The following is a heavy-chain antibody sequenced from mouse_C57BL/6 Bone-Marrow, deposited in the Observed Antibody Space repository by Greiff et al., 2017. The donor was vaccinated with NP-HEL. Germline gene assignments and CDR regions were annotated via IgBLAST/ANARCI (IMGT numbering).Heavy chain of an antibody. D-gene: IGHD2-3*01. CDR1: GYTFTSYW. CDR3: ARDGYYLHWYFDV. J-gene: IGHJ1*03. Sequence: VQLQQPGAELVKPGASVKLSCKASGYTFTSYWMQWVKQRPGQGLEWIGEIDPFDSYNNYNQKLKGKATLTVDTSSSTAYMQLSSLTSEDSAVYYCARDGYYLHWYFDVWGTGTTVTVSS. V-gene: IGHV1-50*01. CDR2: IDPFDSYN.